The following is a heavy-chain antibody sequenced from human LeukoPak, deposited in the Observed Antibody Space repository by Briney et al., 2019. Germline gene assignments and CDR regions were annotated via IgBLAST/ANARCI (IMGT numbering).Heavy chain of an antibody. Sequence: WASVKVSCKASGYTFTSYYMHWVRQAPGQGLEWMGWINAGNGNTKYSQEFQGRVTITRDTSASTAYMELSSLRSEDMAVYYCARDNYDYVWGSYRYLDYWGQGTLVTVSS. CDR1: GYTFTSYY. V-gene: IGHV1-3*03. CDR3: ARDNYDYVWGSYRYLDY. J-gene: IGHJ4*02. D-gene: IGHD3-16*02. CDR2: INAGNGNT.